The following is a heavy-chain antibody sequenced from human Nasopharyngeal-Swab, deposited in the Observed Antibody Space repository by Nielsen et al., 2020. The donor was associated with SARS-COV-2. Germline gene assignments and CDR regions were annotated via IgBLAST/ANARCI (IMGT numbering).Heavy chain of an antibody. J-gene: IGHJ2*01. V-gene: IGHV4-61*02. CDR1: GGSISSGSYY. CDR3: ARTRMKTYCGGDCYSTDFDL. Sequence: SETLSLTCTVSGGSISSGSYYWSWIWQPAGKGLEWIGRIYTSGSTNYNPSLKSRVTISVDTSKNQFSLKLSSVTAADTAVYYCARTRMKTYCGGDCYSTDFDLWGRGTLVTVSS. CDR2: IYTSGST. D-gene: IGHD2-21*01.